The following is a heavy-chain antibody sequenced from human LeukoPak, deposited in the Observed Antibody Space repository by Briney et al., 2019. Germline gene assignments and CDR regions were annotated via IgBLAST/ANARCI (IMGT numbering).Heavy chain of an antibody. CDR3: AGTVAGTFYYYMDV. Sequence: PSETLSLTCSVSGGSISSSSYYWAWIRQPPGKGLEWIGSMYYSGSTYYKPSLKSRVTISVDTSKNQFSLKLSSVTAADTAVYYCAGTVAGTFYYYMDVWGKGTTVTVSS. CDR2: MYYSGST. D-gene: IGHD6-19*01. CDR1: GGSISSSSYY. J-gene: IGHJ6*03. V-gene: IGHV4-39*07.